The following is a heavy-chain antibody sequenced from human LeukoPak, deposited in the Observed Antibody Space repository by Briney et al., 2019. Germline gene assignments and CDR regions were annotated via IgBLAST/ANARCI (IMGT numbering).Heavy chain of an antibody. CDR3: AKGPRYSGSYPPDY. D-gene: IGHD1-26*01. Sequence: GGSLRLSCAASGFTFSSYAMSWVRQAPGKGLELVSAISGSGGSTYYVDSVKGRFTISRDNSKNTLYLQMNSLRAEDTAVYYCAKGPRYSGSYPPDYWGQGTLVTVSS. J-gene: IGHJ4*02. CDR2: ISGSGGST. V-gene: IGHV3-23*01. CDR1: GFTFSSYA.